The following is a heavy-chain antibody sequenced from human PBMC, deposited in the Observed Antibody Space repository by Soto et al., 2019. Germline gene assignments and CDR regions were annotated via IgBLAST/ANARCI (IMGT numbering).Heavy chain of an antibody. CDR3: ARQYCSSTDCYGMDV. J-gene: IGHJ6*02. CDR2: IDPSDSYT. CDR1: GYSFTSYW. V-gene: IGHV5-10-1*01. Sequence: GESLKISCKGSGYSFTSYWISWVRQMPGKGLEWMGRIDPSDSYTNYSPSFQGHVTISADKSISTAYLQWSSLKASDTAMYYCARQYCSSTDCYGMDVWGQGTTVTVSS. D-gene: IGHD2-2*01.